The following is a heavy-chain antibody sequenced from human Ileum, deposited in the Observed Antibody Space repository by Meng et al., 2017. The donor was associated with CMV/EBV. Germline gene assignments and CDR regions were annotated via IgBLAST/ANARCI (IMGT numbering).Heavy chain of an antibody. CDR2: IYWDDDK. D-gene: IGHD2-2*01. CDR3: AHGSTRRTQRFDP. CDR1: GFSLTTSGVG. V-gene: IGHV2-5*02. Sequence: QTTLKASSTTSVHTTPPLPSTCTFSGFSLTTSGVGVGWIRQPPGKALEWVALIYWDDDKRYSPSLKSRLIITKDTSKNQVVLTLTNVDPVDTGTYYCAHGSTRRTQRFDPWGQGILVTVSS. J-gene: IGHJ5*02.